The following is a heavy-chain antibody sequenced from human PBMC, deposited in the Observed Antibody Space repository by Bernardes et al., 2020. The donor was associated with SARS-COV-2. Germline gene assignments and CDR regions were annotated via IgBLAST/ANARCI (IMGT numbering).Heavy chain of an antibody. CDR1: GYSFTSYW. D-gene: IGHD1-7*01. Sequence: GESLKISCKGSGYSFTSYWIGWVRQMPGKGLEWMGIIYPGDSDTRYSPSFQGQVTISADKSISTAYLQWSSLKASDTAMYYCARHNWNYVGGRYYYYGMDVWGQGTTVTVSS. CDR2: IYPGDSDT. V-gene: IGHV5-51*01. CDR3: ARHNWNYVGGRYYYYGMDV. J-gene: IGHJ6*02.